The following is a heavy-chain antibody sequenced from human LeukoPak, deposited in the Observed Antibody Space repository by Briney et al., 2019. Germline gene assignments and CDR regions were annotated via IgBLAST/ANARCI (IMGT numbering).Heavy chain of an antibody. Sequence: KPGGSLRLSCAASGFTFSSYAMHWVRQAPGKGLEWVAVISYDGSNKYYADSVKGRLTISRDNSKNTLYLQMNSLRAEDTAVYYCVHSYGFSYFDYWGQGTLVTVSS. CDR3: VHSYGFSYFDY. V-gene: IGHV3-30*04. CDR2: ISYDGSNK. J-gene: IGHJ4*02. D-gene: IGHD5-18*01. CDR1: GFTFSSYA.